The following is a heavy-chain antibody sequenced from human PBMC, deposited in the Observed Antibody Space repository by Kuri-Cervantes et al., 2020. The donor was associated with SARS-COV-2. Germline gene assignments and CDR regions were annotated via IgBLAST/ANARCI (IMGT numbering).Heavy chain of an antibody. CDR1: GYTFTGYY. CDR3: ATSPAYVWSYSFHY. Sequence: ASVKVSCKASGYTFTGYYMHWVRQAPGQGLEWMGGFDPEDGETIYAQKFQGRVTMTEDTSTDTAYMELSSLRSEDTAVYYCATSPAYVWSYSFHYWGQGTLVTVSS. D-gene: IGHD1-26*01. V-gene: IGHV1-24*01. J-gene: IGHJ4*02. CDR2: FDPEDGET.